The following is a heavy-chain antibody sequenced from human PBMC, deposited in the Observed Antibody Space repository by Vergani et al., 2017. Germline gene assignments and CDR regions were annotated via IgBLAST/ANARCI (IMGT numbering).Heavy chain of an antibody. D-gene: IGHD5-24*01. Sequence: EVQLVESGGGLVQPGGSLRLSCAASGFTFSSYAMSWVRQAPGKGLEWVSAISGSGGSTYYADSVKGRFTISRDNSKNTLYLQMNSLKTEDTAVYYCTTSVEMATIWDGGERCLWGQGTLVTVSS. CDR2: ISGSGGST. V-gene: IGHV3-23*04. CDR3: TTSVEMATIWDGGERCL. J-gene: IGHJ4*02. CDR1: GFTFSSYA.